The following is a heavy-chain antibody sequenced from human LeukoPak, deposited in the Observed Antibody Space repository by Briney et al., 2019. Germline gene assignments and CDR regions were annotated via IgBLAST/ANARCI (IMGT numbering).Heavy chain of an antibody. V-gene: IGHV4-39*01. D-gene: IGHD5-18*01. J-gene: IGHJ4*02. Sequence: SETLSLSCSVSGGSISSSGFYWAWIRQPPGKGLEWIGSRSHSGATNYNPSLQSRVTVSADTSNNQFSLTLNSVTAADTAVYYCARHRSGGYYYGVLDYWGQGTLVTVSS. CDR2: RSHSGAT. CDR3: ARHRSGGYYYGVLDY. CDR1: GGSISSSGFY.